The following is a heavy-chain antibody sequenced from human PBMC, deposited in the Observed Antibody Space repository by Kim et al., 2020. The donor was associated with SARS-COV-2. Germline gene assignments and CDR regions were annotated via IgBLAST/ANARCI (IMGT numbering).Heavy chain of an antibody. D-gene: IGHD5-12*01. Sequence: DSAVSVKSRITINPDTSKNQFSLQLNSVTPEDTAVYYCAREIVATSGFDYWGQGTLVTVSS. V-gene: IGHV6-1*01. J-gene: IGHJ4*02. CDR3: AREIVATSGFDY.